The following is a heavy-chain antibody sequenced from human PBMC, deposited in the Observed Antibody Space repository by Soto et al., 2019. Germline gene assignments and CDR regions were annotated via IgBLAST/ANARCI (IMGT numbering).Heavy chain of an antibody. CDR2: ISGGSART. CDR1: GFTIRNYA. Sequence: EVQVVESGGDLVQPGGSLRLSCAASGFTIRNYAMSWVRQAPGKALERVSGISGGSARTYYADSVKGRFTIFKDNSKNTLYLQMSSLRVEDTAVYHCEGSWTWGQGTMVTVSS. V-gene: IGHV3-23*04. CDR3: EGSWT. J-gene: IGHJ3*01. D-gene: IGHD5-12*01.